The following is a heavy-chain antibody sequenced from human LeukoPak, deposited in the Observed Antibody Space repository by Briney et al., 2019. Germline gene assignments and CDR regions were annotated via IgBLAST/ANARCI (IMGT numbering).Heavy chain of an antibody. J-gene: IGHJ4*02. V-gene: IGHV3-23*01. CDR3: AREYHDSSGYLDY. CDR2: VSDSGRNT. D-gene: IGHD3-22*01. CDR1: GFTFRRYG. Sequence: GGSLRLSCAASGFTFRRYGVTWVRQAPGKGLDWVSSVSDSGRNTYYADSVKGRLTISRDNSGNTLYLQMNSLRAEDTAVYYCAREYHDSSGYLDYWGQGTLVTVSS.